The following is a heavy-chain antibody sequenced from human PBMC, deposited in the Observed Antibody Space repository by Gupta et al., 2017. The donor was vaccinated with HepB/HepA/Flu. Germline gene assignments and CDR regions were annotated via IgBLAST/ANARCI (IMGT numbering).Heavy chain of an antibody. CDR1: GFTFSNAW. Sequence: EVHLVESGGGLVRPGGCLRLSCAVSGFTFSNAWMSWVRQAPGKGLEWVGRIKRTTDDGTTDYAAPVKGRFTISRDDSENTLFLQMNSLKTEDTAVYYCTTEFQCSDGRCSSRVLDYWGQGTLVTVSS. D-gene: IGHD2-15*01. V-gene: IGHV3-15*01. CDR2: IKRTTDDGTT. J-gene: IGHJ4*02. CDR3: TTEFQCSDGRCSSRVLDY.